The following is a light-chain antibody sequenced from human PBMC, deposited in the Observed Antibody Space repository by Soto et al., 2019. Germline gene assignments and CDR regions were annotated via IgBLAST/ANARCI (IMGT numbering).Light chain of an antibody. Sequence: DIQMTQSPSTLSASLGDRVTITCRASQSISNWLAWYQQKPGKAPKLLIYDASSLESGVPSRLSGSGSGTEFTLTITSLQPDDFATYYCQQYNSFWTFGQGPKVDIK. CDR2: DAS. CDR1: QSISNW. CDR3: QQYNSFWT. J-gene: IGKJ1*01. V-gene: IGKV1-5*01.